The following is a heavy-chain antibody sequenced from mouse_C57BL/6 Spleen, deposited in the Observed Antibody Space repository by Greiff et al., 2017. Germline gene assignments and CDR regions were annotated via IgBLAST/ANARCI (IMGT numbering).Heavy chain of an antibody. CDR1: GYTFTDYN. D-gene: IGHD1-1*01. CDR3: ARGIITTVVNPYYAMDY. Sequence: CTASGYTFTDYNMDWVKQSHGKSLEWIGDINPNNGGTIYNQKFKGKATLTVDKSSSTAYMELRSLTSEDTAVYYCARGIITTVVNPYYAMDYWGQGTSVTVSS. J-gene: IGHJ4*01. CDR2: INPNNGGT. V-gene: IGHV1-18*01.